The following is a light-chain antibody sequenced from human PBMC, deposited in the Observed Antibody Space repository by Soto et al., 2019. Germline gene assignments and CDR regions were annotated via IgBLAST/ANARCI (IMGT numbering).Light chain of an antibody. Sequence: AIQMTQSPSSLSASVGDRVTITCRASQGIRNDLGWNQQKPGKAPKFLIYGASSLRSGVPSRFSGSGSGTDFTLTISSLQPEDFATYFCLQDFNFPYTFGQGTRLEVK. CDR3: LQDFNFPYT. CDR2: GAS. J-gene: IGKJ2*01. CDR1: QGIRND. V-gene: IGKV1-6*01.